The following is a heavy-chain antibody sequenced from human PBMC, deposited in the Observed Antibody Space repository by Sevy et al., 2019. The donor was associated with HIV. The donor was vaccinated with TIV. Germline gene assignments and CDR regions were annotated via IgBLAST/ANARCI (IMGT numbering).Heavy chain of an antibody. CDR2: IHSGST. D-gene: IGHD3-22*01. J-gene: IGHJ1*01. Sequence: SETLSLTCTVSGNSMSSYYWTWIRQSPGKRLEWIGNIHSGSTSYNPSLKSRVTISVDTSKNQFSLKLTSVTAADTAVYYCARDSDSSADLGYYFKHWGQGTLVTVSS. CDR3: ARDSDSSADLGYYFKH. V-gene: IGHV4-59*01. CDR1: GNSMSSYY.